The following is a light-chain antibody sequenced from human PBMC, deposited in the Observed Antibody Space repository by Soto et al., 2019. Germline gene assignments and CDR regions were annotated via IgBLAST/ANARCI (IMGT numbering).Light chain of an antibody. CDR1: SSDVGGSNF. CDR2: KVS. V-gene: IGLV2-8*01. CDR3: RSYADIHIYV. J-gene: IGLJ1*01. Sequence: QSALAQPPSASGSPGQSVTISCTGTSSDVGGSNFVSGYQHHPGKAHKVIIYKVSKRPSGVPNRFSGSKSGITASLTVSGLQAEDEADYYCRSYADIHIYVFGTGTKLTVL.